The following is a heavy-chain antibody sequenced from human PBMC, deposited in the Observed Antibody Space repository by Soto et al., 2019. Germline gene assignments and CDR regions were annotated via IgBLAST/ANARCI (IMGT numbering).Heavy chain of an antibody. J-gene: IGHJ4*02. Sequence: QVQLQESGPGLVKPSQTLSLTCTVSGGSISSGGYYWSWIRQHPGKGLEWIGYIYYSGSTYYNPSLKSRVTISVDTSKNQFSLKLSSVTAADTAVYYCARVGDKRDYDILTGYWGDYYYFDYWGQGTLVTVSS. V-gene: IGHV4-31*03. CDR1: GGSISSGGYY. CDR2: IYYSGST. D-gene: IGHD3-9*01. CDR3: ARVGDKRDYDILTGYWGDYYYFDY.